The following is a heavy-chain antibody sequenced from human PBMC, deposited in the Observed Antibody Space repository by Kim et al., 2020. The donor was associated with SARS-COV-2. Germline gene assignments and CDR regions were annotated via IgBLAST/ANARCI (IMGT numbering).Heavy chain of an antibody. J-gene: IGHJ4*02. V-gene: IGHV4-39*01. Sequence: SETLSLTCTVSGGPVSSSGYHWSWIRQSPGQGLEWIGSIHYGGKTYYNASLKSRVTISPDTSKNQLSLKLTSVTAADTAIYYCARVRVANTGWTPFDYWGQGTLVTVSS. CDR2: IHYGGKT. CDR3: ARVRVANTGWTPFDY. CDR1: GGPVSSSGYH. D-gene: IGHD6-19*01.